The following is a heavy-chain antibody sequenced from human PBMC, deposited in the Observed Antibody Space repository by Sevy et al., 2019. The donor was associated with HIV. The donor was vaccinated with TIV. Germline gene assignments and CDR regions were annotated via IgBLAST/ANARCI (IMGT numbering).Heavy chain of an antibody. CDR2: FKSKAYGGTL. CDR3: TRWQGAQSIFDY. V-gene: IGHV3-49*04. J-gene: IGHJ4*01. D-gene: IGHD1-26*01. CDR1: RFTFGDYA. Sequence: GGSLRLSCTTSRFTFGDYAMNWVRQAPGKGLEWVAFFKSKAYGGTLYHAASVKDRFIISRADSKSIVYLQMNDLKTEDTGVYYCTRWQGAQSIFDYWGQGALVTVSS.